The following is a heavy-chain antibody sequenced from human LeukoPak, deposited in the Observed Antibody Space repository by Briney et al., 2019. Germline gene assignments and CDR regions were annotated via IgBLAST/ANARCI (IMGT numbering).Heavy chain of an antibody. Sequence: PGGSLRLSCAASGFIVSSNHMSWVRQAPGKGLEWVSVIYSGGSTYYADSVKGRFTISRDNSKNTLYLQMNSLRADDTAEYYCAKGSAVSRPYYFDSWGQGTLVTVSS. V-gene: IGHV3-53*01. CDR1: GFIVSSNH. D-gene: IGHD6-13*01. J-gene: IGHJ4*02. CDR3: AKGSAVSRPYYFDS. CDR2: IYSGGST.